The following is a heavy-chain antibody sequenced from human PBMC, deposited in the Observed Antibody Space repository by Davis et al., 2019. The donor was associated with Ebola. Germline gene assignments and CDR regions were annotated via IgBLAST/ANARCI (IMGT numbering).Heavy chain of an antibody. CDR3: ARDFDKVRT. CDR2: ISGSATTV. D-gene: IGHD1-1*01. V-gene: IGHV3-11*04. Sequence: GESLKISCAASGFTFSDYYMSWIRQAPGKGLEWVSFISGSATTVSYADSVRGRFTISRDNAKNSLYLQMNSLRAEDTAVYYCARDFDKVRTWGQGTLVTVSS. J-gene: IGHJ4*02. CDR1: GFTFSDYY.